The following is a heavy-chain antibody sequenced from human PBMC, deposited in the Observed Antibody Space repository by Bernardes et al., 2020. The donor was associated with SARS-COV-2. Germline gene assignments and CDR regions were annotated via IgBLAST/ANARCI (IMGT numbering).Heavy chain of an antibody. CDR1: GGSISSFSYY. V-gene: IGHV4-61*09. CDR2: IYTSGNT. CDR3: AREGPSVDTAIGY. Sequence: SESLSLTCTVSGGSISSFSYYWSWLLQPAGKGLEWIGHIYTSGNTNYNPSLKSRVTISVDTSKNQFSLKLSSVTAADTSVYYCAREGPSVDTAIGYWVQGTLVTGSS. D-gene: IGHD5-18*01. J-gene: IGHJ4*02.